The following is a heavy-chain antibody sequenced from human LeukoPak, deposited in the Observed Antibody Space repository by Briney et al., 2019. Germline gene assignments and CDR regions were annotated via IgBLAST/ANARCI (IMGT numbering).Heavy chain of an antibody. V-gene: IGHV3-53*01. CDR1: GFTVSSNY. D-gene: IGHD6-13*01. J-gene: IGHJ4*02. CDR3: ARASRIAAAEFFFDY. CDR2: IYSGGYT. Sequence: GGSLRLSCAASGFTVSSNYMSWVRQAPGKGLEWVSLIYSGGYTYYADSVKGRFSISRDNSKNTLYLQMDSLTAEDTAVYYCARASRIAAAEFFFDYWGQGTLVTVSS.